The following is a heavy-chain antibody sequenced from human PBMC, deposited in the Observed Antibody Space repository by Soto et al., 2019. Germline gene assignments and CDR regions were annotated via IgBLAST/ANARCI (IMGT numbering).Heavy chain of an antibody. J-gene: IGHJ4*02. CDR1: GFTFSNAW. CDR3: TTVPIVLMVYATDY. CDR2: IKSKTDGGTT. Sequence: DVQLVESGGGLVKPGGSLRLSCAASGFTFSNAWMSWVRQAPGKGLEWVGRIKSKTDGGTTDYAAPVKGRFTISRDDSKNTLYLQMNSLKTEDTAVYYCTTVPIVLMVYATDYWGQGTLVTVSS. V-gene: IGHV3-15*01. D-gene: IGHD2-8*01.